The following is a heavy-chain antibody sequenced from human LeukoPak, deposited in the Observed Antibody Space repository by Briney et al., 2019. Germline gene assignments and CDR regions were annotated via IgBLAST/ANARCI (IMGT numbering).Heavy chain of an antibody. CDR1: GGSIGSYY. V-gene: IGHV4-59*08. Sequence: SETLSLTCTVSGGSIGSYYWSWIRQPPGKGLEWIGYIYYSGSTNYNPSLKSRVTISVDTSKNQFSLKLSSVTAADTAVYYCARSVLRFLEWLPDAFDYWGQGTLVTVSS. CDR3: ARSVLRFLEWLPDAFDY. CDR2: IYYSGST. J-gene: IGHJ4*02. D-gene: IGHD3-3*01.